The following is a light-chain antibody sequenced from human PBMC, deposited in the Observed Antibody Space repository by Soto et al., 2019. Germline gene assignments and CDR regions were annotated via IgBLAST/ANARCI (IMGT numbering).Light chain of an antibody. Sequence: DIQMTQSPSSLSASVGDRVTITCRASQDISNYLAWYQQKPGKVPKLLIYGASTLQSVVPSRFSGSGSGTDFTLTISSLQTEDVTTYYCQNYTSAPWTFGQGTKVYSK. J-gene: IGKJ1*01. CDR2: GAS. CDR3: QNYTSAPWT. V-gene: IGKV1-27*01. CDR1: QDISNY.